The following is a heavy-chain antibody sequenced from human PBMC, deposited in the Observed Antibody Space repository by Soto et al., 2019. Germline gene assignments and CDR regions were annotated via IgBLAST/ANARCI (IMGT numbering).Heavy chain of an antibody. V-gene: IGHV5-51*01. CDR2: IYPGDSDT. CDR3: AGGGVRGVVSRASDHYGMAV. J-gene: IGHJ6*02. Sequence: GESLKISCKGSGYNFTNYWIGWVRQMPGKGLESMGIIYPGDSDTRYSPSFQGQVTISADKSISTAYLQWSSLKASDTAMYYCAGGGVRGVVSRASDHYGMAVWGQGTTVIVSS. CDR1: GYNFTNYW. D-gene: IGHD3-10*01.